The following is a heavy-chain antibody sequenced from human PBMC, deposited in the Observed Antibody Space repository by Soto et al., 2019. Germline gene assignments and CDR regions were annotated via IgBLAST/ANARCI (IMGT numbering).Heavy chain of an antibody. V-gene: IGHV3-21*01. CDR3: ARDGPSIVGATTVFDY. CDR1: GFTFSSYS. D-gene: IGHD1-26*01. CDR2: ISSSSSYI. J-gene: IGHJ4*02. Sequence: KPGGSLRLSCAASGFTFSSYSMNWVRQTPGKGLEWVSSISSSSSYIYYADSVKGRFTISRDNAKNSLYLQMNSLRAEDTAVYYCARDGPSIVGATTVFDYWGQGTLVTVSS.